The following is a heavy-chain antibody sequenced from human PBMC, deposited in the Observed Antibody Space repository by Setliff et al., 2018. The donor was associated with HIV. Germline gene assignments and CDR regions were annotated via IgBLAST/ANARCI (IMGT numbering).Heavy chain of an antibody. CDR1: GFTFGSYG. CDR3: AKDGGGWPPRYYYYMDV. D-gene: IGHD2-15*01. CDR2: IWYDGSNK. V-gene: IGHV3-33*06. J-gene: IGHJ6*03. Sequence: GGSLRLSCAASGFTFGSYGMHWVRQAPGKGLEWVAVIWYDGSNKYYADSVKGRFTISRDNSKNTLYLQMNSLRAEDTAVYYCAKDGGGWPPRYYYYMDVWGKGTTVTVSS.